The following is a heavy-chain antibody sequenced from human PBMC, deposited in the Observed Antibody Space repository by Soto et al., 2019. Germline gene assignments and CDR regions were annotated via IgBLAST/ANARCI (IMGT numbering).Heavy chain of an antibody. Sequence: SVKVSCKASGGTFSTHAIIWVRQAPGHGLEWMGGIIPTSGTTYYTQKFQGRVTITADEPTSTAFMELSSLKSEDTAVFYCARGYCSGGNCYSGMDVWGQGTMVTVSS. V-gene: IGHV1-69*13. J-gene: IGHJ6*02. D-gene: IGHD2-15*01. CDR2: IIPTSGTT. CDR1: GGTFSTHA. CDR3: ARGYCSGGNCYSGMDV.